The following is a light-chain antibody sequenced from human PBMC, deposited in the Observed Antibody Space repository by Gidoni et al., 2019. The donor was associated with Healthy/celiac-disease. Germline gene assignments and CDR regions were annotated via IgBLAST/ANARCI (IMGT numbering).Light chain of an antibody. CDR1: SSDVGGYNY. V-gene: IGLV2-14*03. Sequence: QSALTQPAHVAGSPGQAITISCTGTSSDVGGYNYVSWYQQHPGKAPKLMIYDVSNRPSGVSNRFSGSKSGNTASLTISGLQAEDEADYYCSSYTSSSTLVFGGGPKLTVL. CDR2: DVS. CDR3: SSYTSSSTLV. J-gene: IGLJ3*02.